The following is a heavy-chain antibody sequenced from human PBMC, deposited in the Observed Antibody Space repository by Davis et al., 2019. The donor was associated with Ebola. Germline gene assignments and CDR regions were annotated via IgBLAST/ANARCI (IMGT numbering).Heavy chain of an antibody. CDR3: AHSVEGYDFWSGYYTNHDAFDI. D-gene: IGHD3-3*01. J-gene: IGHJ3*02. V-gene: IGHV2-5*02. Sequence: SGPTLVTPTQTLTLTCTFSGFSLSTSGVGVGWIRQPPGKALEWLALIYWDDDKRYSPSLKSRLTITKDTSKNQVVLTMTNMDPVDTATYYCAHSVEGYDFWSGYYTNHDAFDIWGQGTMVTVSS. CDR2: IYWDDDK. CDR1: GFSLSTSGVG.